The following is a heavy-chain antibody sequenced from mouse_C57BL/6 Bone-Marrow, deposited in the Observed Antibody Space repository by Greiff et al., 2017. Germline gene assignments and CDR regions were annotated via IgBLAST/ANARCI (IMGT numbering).Heavy chain of an antibody. J-gene: IGHJ1*03. V-gene: IGHV14-4*01. Sequence: EVQLQQSGAELVRPGASVKLSCTASGFNIKDDYMHWVKQRPEQGLEWIGWIDPENGDTEYASKFQGKATITADTYSNTAYLQLSSLTSEDTAVYYCTTKRYFDVWGRGTAVTVSS. CDR1: GFNIKDDY. CDR3: TTKRYFDV. CDR2: IDPENGDT.